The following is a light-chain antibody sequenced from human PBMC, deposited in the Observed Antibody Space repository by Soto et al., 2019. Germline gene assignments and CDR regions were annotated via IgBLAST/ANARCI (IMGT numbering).Light chain of an antibody. J-gene: IGKJ1*01. Sequence: EIVLTQSPGTLSLSPGERATLSCRASQTVSSSNLAWYQQKPGQAPKVLIYGASSRATAVPDRFSGSGSGTDFTLTISRLGPEDFAVYYCQQYGSSPRTFDQGTKVEIK. CDR3: QQYGSSPRT. V-gene: IGKV3-20*01. CDR2: GAS. CDR1: QTVSSSN.